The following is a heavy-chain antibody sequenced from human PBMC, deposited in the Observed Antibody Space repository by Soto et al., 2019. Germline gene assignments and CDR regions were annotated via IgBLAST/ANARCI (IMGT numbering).Heavy chain of an antibody. Sequence: QVQLVESGGGVVQPGRSLRLSCAASGFTFSSYGMHWVRQAPGKGLEWVAVISYGGSNKYYADSVKGRFTISRDNSKNTLYLQMNSLRAEDTAVYYCAKAEGYSYGSYYFDYWGQGTLVTVSS. CDR2: ISYGGSNK. CDR1: GFTFSSYG. J-gene: IGHJ4*02. CDR3: AKAEGYSYGSYYFDY. V-gene: IGHV3-30*18. D-gene: IGHD5-18*01.